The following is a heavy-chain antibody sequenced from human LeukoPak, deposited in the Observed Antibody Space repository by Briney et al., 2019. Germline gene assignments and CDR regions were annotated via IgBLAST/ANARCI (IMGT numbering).Heavy chain of an antibody. J-gene: IGHJ5*02. Sequence: PGGSLRLSCAASGFTFSSKWMSWVRQAPGKGLEWVGNIQPDGSEQYPVDSVKGRFTISRDNARNSLFLQMNSLRVEDTAVYYCASQSYAGFDPWGQGTLVTVSS. CDR3: ASQSYAGFDP. V-gene: IGHV3-7*01. D-gene: IGHD3-16*01. CDR1: GFTFSSKW. CDR2: IQPDGSEQ.